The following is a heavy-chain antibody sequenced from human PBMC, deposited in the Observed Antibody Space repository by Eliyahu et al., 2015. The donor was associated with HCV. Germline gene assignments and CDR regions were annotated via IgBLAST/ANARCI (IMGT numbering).Heavy chain of an antibody. CDR1: VXTFSSXG. J-gene: IGHJ3*02. CDR3: ARDVDHYAFDI. CDR2: IWYDGSNK. Sequence: QVQLVESGGGVVQPGRSLRXXCAXSVXTFSSXGMHWVRQAPGKGLEXVAVIWYDGSNKYYADSVKGRFTISRDNSKNTLYLQMNSLRAEDTAVYYCARDVDHYAFDIWGQGTMVTVSS. V-gene: IGHV3-33*01. D-gene: IGHD1-14*01.